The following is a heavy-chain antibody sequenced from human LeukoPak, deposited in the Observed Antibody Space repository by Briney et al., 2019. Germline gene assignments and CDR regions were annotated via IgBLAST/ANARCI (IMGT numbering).Heavy chain of an antibody. J-gene: IGHJ6*02. Sequence: SETLSLTCAVYGGSFSGYYWSWIRQPPGKGLEWIGEINHSGSTNYNPSLKSRVTVSVGTSKNQFSLKLSSVTAADTAVYYCARVRARDDYVWGSYRPRYYYYGMDVWGQGTTATVSS. CDR2: INHSGST. CDR3: ARVRARDDYVWGSYRPRYYYYGMDV. D-gene: IGHD3-16*02. V-gene: IGHV4-34*01. CDR1: GGSFSGYY.